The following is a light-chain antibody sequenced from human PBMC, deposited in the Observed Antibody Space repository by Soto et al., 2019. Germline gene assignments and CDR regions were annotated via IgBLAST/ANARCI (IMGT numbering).Light chain of an antibody. CDR2: EVS. V-gene: IGLV2-14*03. Sequence: QSVLTQPACVSLSPGQSITISCTGTSSDVGGYNYVSWFQQHPGKAPKLKIYEVSNRPSGVSNRFSGSKSGYTASLTISELQAEDEADYYCTSFTSSNTWVFGGGTKVTVL. CDR1: SSDVGGYNY. J-gene: IGLJ3*02. CDR3: TSFTSSNTWV.